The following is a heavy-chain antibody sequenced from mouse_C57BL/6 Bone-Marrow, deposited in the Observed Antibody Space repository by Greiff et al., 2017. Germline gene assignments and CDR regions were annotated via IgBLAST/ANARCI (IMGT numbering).Heavy chain of an antibody. CDR3: TTGGSFAY. J-gene: IGHJ3*01. Sequence: VQLKESGAELVRPGASVKLSCTASGFNIKDDYMHWVKQRPEQGLEWIGGIDPENGDTEYASKFQGKATITADTSSNTAYLQLSSLTSEDTAVYYCTTGGSFAYWGQGTLVTVSA. CDR2: IDPENGDT. V-gene: IGHV14-4*01. CDR1: GFNIKDDY.